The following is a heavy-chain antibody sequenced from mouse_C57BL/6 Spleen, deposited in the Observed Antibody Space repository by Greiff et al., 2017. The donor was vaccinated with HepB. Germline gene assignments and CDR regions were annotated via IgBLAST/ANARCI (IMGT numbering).Heavy chain of an antibody. V-gene: IGHV5-9*01. D-gene: IGHD1-1*01. CDR3: ARLPGSSYAMDY. CDR1: GFTFSSYT. Sequence: DVMLVESGGGLVKPGGSLKLSCAASGFTFSSYTMSWVRQTPEKRLEWVATISGGGGNTYYPDSVKGRFTISRDNAKNTLYLQMSSLRSEDTALYYCARLPGSSYAMDYWGQGTSVTVSS. CDR2: ISGGGGNT. J-gene: IGHJ4*01.